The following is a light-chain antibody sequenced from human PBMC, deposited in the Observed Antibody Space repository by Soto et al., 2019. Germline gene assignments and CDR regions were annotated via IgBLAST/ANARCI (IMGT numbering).Light chain of an antibody. CDR3: QQYGDSPQP. J-gene: IGKJ1*01. Sequence: EIGLKQSPGTLSLSTGERATLSCRASQSVGSSLSWYQQKPGQAPRLLFYGASNRATAIPDRFSGSGFGTDFTLTITRLEPEDFAVYYCQQYGDSPQPFG. V-gene: IGKV3-20*01. CDR2: GAS. CDR1: QSVGSS.